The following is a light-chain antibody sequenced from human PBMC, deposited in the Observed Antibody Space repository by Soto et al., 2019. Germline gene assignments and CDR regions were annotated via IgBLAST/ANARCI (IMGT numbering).Light chain of an antibody. J-gene: IGKJ1*01. CDR3: QQYNNWPRT. Sequence: EIVITQSPATLSVSPGQRATLSFXASQSVSSNLAWYQQKPGQAPRLIIYGASTRATGIPARFSGSGSGTEFTLTISSLQSEDFAVYYCQQYNNWPRTFGQGTKVDIK. CDR1: QSVSSN. V-gene: IGKV3-15*01. CDR2: GAS.